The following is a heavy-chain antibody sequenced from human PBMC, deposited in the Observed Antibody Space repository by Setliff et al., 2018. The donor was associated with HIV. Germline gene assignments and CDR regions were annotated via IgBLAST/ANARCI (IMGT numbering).Heavy chain of an antibody. CDR1: GGSITSGTYY. CDR2: VHYSGAA. CDR3: ARYRSKLDWFDP. V-gene: IGHV4-39*01. J-gene: IGHJ5*02. Sequence: SETLSLTCTASGGSITSGTYYWNWIRQHPGKGLEWIGIVHYSGAAYYNPSPKSRVTISVDTSQNQFSLRLRSVTAADTAVYYCARYRSKLDWFDPWGQGTLVTVSS. D-gene: IGHD1-26*01.